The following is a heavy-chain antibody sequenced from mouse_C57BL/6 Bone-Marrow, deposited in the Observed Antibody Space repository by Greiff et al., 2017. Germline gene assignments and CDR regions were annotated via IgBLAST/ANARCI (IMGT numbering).Heavy chain of an antibody. J-gene: IGHJ3*01. V-gene: IGHV7-3*01. CDR3: ARSGGNYPAWFAY. Sequence: EVKLVESGGGLVQPGGSLSLSCAASGFTFTDYYMSWVRQPPGKALEWLGFIRNKANGYTTEYSASVKGRFTISRDNSQSSLYLQMNALRAEDSATYYCARSGGNYPAWFAYWGQGTLVTVSA. CDR1: GFTFTDYY. CDR2: IRNKANGYTT. D-gene: IGHD2-1*01.